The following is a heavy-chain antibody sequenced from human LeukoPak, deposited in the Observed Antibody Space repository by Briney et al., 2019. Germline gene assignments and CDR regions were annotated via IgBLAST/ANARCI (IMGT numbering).Heavy chain of an antibody. CDR1: GFTVSSNY. CDR2: IYSGGST. Sequence: PGGSLRLSCAASGFTVSSNYMSWVRQAPGKGLEWVSIIYSGGSTYYADSVKGRFTISRDNSKNTLSLQMNSLRAGDTAVYYCARDLHIFNFDYWGQGTLVTVSS. CDR3: ARDLHIFNFDY. D-gene: IGHD2-21*01. J-gene: IGHJ4*02. V-gene: IGHV3-53*01.